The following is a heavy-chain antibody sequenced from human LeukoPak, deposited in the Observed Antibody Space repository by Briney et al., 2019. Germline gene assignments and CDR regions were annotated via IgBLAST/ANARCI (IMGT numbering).Heavy chain of an antibody. J-gene: IGHJ4*02. CDR3: ARVRHYGDFNYFDY. Sequence: SETLSLTCTVSGGSISSGSYYWSWIRQSAGKGLEWIGRIYTSGSTNYNPSLKSRVTISVDTSKNQFSLKLSSVTAADTAVYYCARVRHYGDFNYFDYWGQGTLVTVSS. CDR2: IYTSGST. D-gene: IGHD4-17*01. CDR1: GGSISSGSYY. V-gene: IGHV4-61*02.